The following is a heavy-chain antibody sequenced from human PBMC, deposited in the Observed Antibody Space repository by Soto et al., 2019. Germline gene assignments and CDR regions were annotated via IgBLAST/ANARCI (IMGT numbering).Heavy chain of an antibody. J-gene: IGHJ4*02. CDR1: GFTFSSYA. V-gene: IGHV3-23*01. D-gene: IGHD2-15*01. Sequence: GGSLRLSCAASGFTFSSYAMSWVHQAPGKGLEWVSAISGSGGSTYYADSVKGRFTISRDNSKNTLYLQMNSLRAEDTAVYYCAKDYDGVPDSVAAIDYWGQGTLVTVSS. CDR3: AKDYDGVPDSVAAIDY. CDR2: ISGSGGST.